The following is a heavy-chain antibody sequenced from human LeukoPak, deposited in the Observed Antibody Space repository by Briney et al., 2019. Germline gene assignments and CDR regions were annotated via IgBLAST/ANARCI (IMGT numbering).Heavy chain of an antibody. Sequence: SVKVSCKASGGTFSSYAISWVRQAPGQGLEWMGGIIPIFGTANYAQKFQGRVTITADESTSTAYMELSSLRSEDTAVYYCARAGGYYDILTGYPRKNPYNWFDPWGQGTLVTVSS. CDR1: GGTFSSYA. J-gene: IGHJ5*02. D-gene: IGHD3-9*01. CDR2: IIPIFGTA. V-gene: IGHV1-69*13. CDR3: ARAGGYYDILTGYPRKNPYNWFDP.